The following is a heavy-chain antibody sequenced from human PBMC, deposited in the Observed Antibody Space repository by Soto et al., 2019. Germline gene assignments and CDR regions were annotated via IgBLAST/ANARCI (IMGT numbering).Heavy chain of an antibody. CDR2: IYHSGTT. Sequence: QVHLQESGPGLVKPSGTLSLTCAVSGGSITTNWWSWVRQPPGKGLEWIGEIYHSGTTNYNPSLRGRITISVYKSNNQFSLNVNSVTAADSALYYCARHIAVARTRGVDYWGQGNLVTVSS. CDR1: GGSITTNW. V-gene: IGHV4-4*02. CDR3: ARHIAVARTRGVDY. D-gene: IGHD6-19*01. J-gene: IGHJ4*02.